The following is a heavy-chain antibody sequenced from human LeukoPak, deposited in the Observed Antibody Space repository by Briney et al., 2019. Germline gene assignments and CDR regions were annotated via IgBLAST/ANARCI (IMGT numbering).Heavy chain of an antibody. J-gene: IGHJ4*02. Sequence: GGSLRLSCAASGFSFSSYAMSWVRQAPGKGLEWVSGISGSGGSTYYADSVKGRFTISRDNSKNTLYLQMNSLRAEDTAVYYCAKEAQITIFGVVIPYYFDYWGQGTLVTVSS. CDR3: AKEAQITIFGVVIPYYFDY. CDR2: ISGSGGST. CDR1: GFSFSSYA. D-gene: IGHD3-3*01. V-gene: IGHV3-23*01.